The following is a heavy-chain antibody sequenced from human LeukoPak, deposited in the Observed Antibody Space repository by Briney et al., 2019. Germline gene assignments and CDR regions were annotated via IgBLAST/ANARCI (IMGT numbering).Heavy chain of an antibody. CDR1: GASISPYY. CDR3: ARRYSNGYFDY. V-gene: IGHV4-59*01. D-gene: IGHD5-18*01. J-gene: IGHJ4*02. CDR2: IYYSGST. Sequence: SETLSLTCTVSGASISPYYWTWIRQPPGKGLEWIGYIYYSGSTNYNPSLKSRVTISVDTSKNQFSLKLSSVTAADTAVYHCARRYSNGYFDYWGQGSLVTVSS.